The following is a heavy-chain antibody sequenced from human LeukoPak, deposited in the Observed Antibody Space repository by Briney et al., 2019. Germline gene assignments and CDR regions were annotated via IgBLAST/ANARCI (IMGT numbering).Heavy chain of an antibody. CDR1: GGSISSSSYY. D-gene: IGHD6-6*01. J-gene: IGHJ4*02. Sequence: SETLSLTCTVSGGSISSSSYYWGWIRQPPGKGLEWIGYIYYSGSTNYNPSLKSRVTISVDTSKNQFSLKLSSVTAADTAVYYCARSIAARPDEYYFDYWGQGTLVTVSS. V-gene: IGHV4-61*05. CDR2: IYYSGST. CDR3: ARSIAARPDEYYFDY.